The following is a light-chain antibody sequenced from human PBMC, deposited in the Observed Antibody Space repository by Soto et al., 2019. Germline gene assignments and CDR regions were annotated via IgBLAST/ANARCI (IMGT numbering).Light chain of an antibody. CDR2: AAS. V-gene: IGKV1-39*01. Sequence: DIQMTQSPSSLSASAGDRVTITCRASQSIRTFLNWYQKKPGKAPKVLIYAASNLQSGVPSRFSGSGSGTDFTLTISSLQAEDSATYYCQHSSQYPSTFGQGTKLEIK. CDR3: QHSSQYPST. J-gene: IGKJ2*01. CDR1: QSIRTF.